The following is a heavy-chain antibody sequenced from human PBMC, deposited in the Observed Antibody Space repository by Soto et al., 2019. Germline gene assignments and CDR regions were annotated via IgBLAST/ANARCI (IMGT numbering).Heavy chain of an antibody. CDR1: GFTFSSYA. V-gene: IGHV3-23*01. CDR3: AKRRFGELSRGRYNWFDP. D-gene: IGHD3-10*01. Sequence: EVQLLESGGGLVQPGGSLRLSCAASGFTFSSYAMSWVRQAPGKGLEWVSAISGSGGSTYYADSVKGRFTISRDNSKNTLYLQMNSLRAEDTAVYYCAKRRFGELSRGRYNWFDPWGQGTLVTVSS. J-gene: IGHJ5*02. CDR2: ISGSGGST.